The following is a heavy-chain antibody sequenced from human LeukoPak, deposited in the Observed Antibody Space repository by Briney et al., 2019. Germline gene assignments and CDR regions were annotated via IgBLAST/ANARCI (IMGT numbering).Heavy chain of an antibody. J-gene: IGHJ3*02. V-gene: IGHV3-30*02. D-gene: IGHD3-3*01. CDR1: GFTFSSYG. CDR2: IRYDGSNK. CDR3: AKDLGVLRFLEWLPDAFDI. Sequence: GGSLRLSCAASGFTFSSYGMHWVRQAPGKGLEWMAFIRYDGSNKYYADSAKGRFTISRDNSKNTLYLQMNSLRAEDTAVYYCAKDLGVLRFLEWLPDAFDIWGQGTMVTVSS.